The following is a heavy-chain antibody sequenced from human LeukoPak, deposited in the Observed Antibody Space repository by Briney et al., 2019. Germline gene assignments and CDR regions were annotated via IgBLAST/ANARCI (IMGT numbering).Heavy chain of an antibody. J-gene: IGHJ5*02. V-gene: IGHV3-7*01. CDR2: IKQDGSEK. Sequence: GGSLRLSCAASGFTFSSYWMSWVRQAPGKGLEWVANIKQDGSEKYYVDSVKGRFTISRGNAKNSLYLQMNSLRAEDTAVYYCARDIRLTMRDYWFDPWGQGTLVTVSS. D-gene: IGHD4/OR15-4a*01. CDR3: ARDIRLTMRDYWFDP. CDR1: GFTFSSYW.